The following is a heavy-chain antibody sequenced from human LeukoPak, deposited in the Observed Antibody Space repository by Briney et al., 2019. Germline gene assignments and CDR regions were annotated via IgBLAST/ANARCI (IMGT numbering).Heavy chain of an antibody. V-gene: IGHV3-21*01. CDR1: GFTFSNYW. D-gene: IGHD3-10*01. Sequence: GGSLRLSCAASGFTFSNYWMSWVRQAPGKGLEWDSSISSSSSYIYYADSVKGRFTISRDNARNSVYLQMNSLRAEDTAVYYCASLRITMVRGGPRPGGLNYWGQGTLVTVSS. CDR2: ISSSSSYI. CDR3: ASLRITMVRGGPRPGGLNY. J-gene: IGHJ4*02.